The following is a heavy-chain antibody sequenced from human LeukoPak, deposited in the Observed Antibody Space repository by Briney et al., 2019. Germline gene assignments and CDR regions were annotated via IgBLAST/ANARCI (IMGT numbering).Heavy chain of an antibody. V-gene: IGHV3-48*03. CDR1: GFTFSSYE. J-gene: IGHJ4*02. CDR3: AKEYTGTFSPFPSYFDN. Sequence: GGSLRLSCAASGFTFSSYEMNWVRQAPGKGLEWVSYISSSGSTIYYADSVKGRFTISRDNSKNTLYLQMNSLRAEDTAIYYCAKEYTGTFSPFPSYFDNWGQGTLVTVSS. CDR2: ISSSGSTI. D-gene: IGHD1-26*01.